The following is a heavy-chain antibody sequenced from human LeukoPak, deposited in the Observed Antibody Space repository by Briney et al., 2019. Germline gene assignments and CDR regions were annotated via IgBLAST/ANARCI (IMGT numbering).Heavy chain of an antibody. Sequence: SETLSLTCTVSGGSISSGDYYWSWIRQPPGKGLEWIGYFYYSGSTYYNPSLKSRVTISVNTSKNQFSLKLSSVTAADTAVYYCARPYYYDSRIDPWGQGTLVTVSS. J-gene: IGHJ5*02. CDR3: ARPYYYDSRIDP. V-gene: IGHV4-30-4*01. CDR1: GGSISSGDYY. D-gene: IGHD3-22*01. CDR2: FYYSGST.